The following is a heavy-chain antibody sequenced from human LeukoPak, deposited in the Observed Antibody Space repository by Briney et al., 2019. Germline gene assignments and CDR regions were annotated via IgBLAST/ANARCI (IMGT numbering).Heavy chain of an antibody. CDR2: ISGSGAAT. CDR3: ANWRDIWSGYGFDS. CDR1: GFVFSNYA. J-gene: IGHJ4*02. V-gene: IGHV3-23*01. D-gene: IGHD3-3*01. Sequence: PGGSLRLSCAASGFVFSNYAMTWVRQAPGKGLEWASSISGSGAATYYADSVKGRFIISRDNSKNSVFLQMNRLRGEDTAVYYCANWRDIWSGYGFDSWGQGTLVTVSS.